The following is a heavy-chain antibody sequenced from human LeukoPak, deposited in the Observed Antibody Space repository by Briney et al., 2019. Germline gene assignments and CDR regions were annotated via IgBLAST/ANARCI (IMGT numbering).Heavy chain of an antibody. V-gene: IGHV1-8*02. CDR1: GYTFTSYG. CDR3: ARGGRPVNWFDP. CDR2: MNPNSGNT. J-gene: IGHJ5*02. D-gene: IGHD1-14*01. Sequence: ASVKVSCKASGYTFTSYGISWVRQAPGQGLEWMGWMNPNSGNTGYAQKFQGRVTMTRNTSISTAYMELSSLRSEDTAVYFCARGGRPVNWFDPWGQGTLVTVSS.